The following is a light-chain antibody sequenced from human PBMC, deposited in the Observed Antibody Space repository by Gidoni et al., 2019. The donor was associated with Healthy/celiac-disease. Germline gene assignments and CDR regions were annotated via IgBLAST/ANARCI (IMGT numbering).Light chain of an antibody. V-gene: IGKV3-11*01. CDR2: DAS. J-gene: IGKJ5*01. CDR1: QSVSSY. Sequence: EIVLTQSPATLSLPPGERATLSCRASQSVSSYLAWYQQKPGQAPRLLIYDASNRATGIPARFSGSGSGTDFTLTISSLEPEDFAVYYCQQRSNWPHLTFGQGTRLEIK. CDR3: QQRSNWPHLT.